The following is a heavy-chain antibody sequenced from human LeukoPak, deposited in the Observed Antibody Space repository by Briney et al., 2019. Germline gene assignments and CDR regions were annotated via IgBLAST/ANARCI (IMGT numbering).Heavy chain of an antibody. CDR1: GYTFTSYA. J-gene: IGHJ6*02. CDR3: ARVFGYYYCYGMDV. Sequence: GASVKVSCKASGYTFTSYAMHWVRQAPGQRLEWMGWINAGNGNTKYSQKFQGRVTITRDTSASTAYMELSSLRSEDTAVYYCARVFGYYYCYGMDVWGQGTTVTVSS. D-gene: IGHD3-3*01. V-gene: IGHV1-3*01. CDR2: INAGNGNT.